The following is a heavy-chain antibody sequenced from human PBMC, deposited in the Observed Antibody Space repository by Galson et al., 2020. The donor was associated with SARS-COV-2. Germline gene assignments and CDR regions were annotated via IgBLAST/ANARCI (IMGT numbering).Heavy chain of an antibody. Sequence: GESLKISCAASGFTFSDYDMHWVRQASGKSLEWVSLAGSVGDTYYLGSVKGRFIISRDNAKSSLYLQMNSLTAGDTAIYYCTRGQVGNAF. D-gene: IGHD1-26*01. CDR3: TRGQVGNAF. V-gene: IGHV3-13*01. J-gene: IGHJ3*01. CDR2: AGSVGDT. CDR1: GFTFSDYD.